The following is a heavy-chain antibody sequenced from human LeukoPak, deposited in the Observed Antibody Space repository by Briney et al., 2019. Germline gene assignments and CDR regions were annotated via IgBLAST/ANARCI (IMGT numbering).Heavy chain of an antibody. Sequence: GGSLRLSCAASGFTFSNYAMSWVRQAPGKGLEWVSTISGSGGETFYADSVKGPFTIPRDNSKSTLYLQMNSLRAEDTAVYYCANDYDFWSGYYRHYFDYWGQGTLVTVSS. V-gene: IGHV3-23*01. CDR3: ANDYDFWSGYYRHYFDY. CDR2: ISGSGGET. D-gene: IGHD3-3*01. CDR1: GFTFSNYA. J-gene: IGHJ4*02.